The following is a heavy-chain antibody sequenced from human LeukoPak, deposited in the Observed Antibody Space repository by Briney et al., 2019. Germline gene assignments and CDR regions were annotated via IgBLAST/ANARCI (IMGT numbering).Heavy chain of an antibody. V-gene: IGHV3-23*01. D-gene: IGHD3-10*01. CDR2: SGRDGAT. Sequence: GGSLRLSCAASGFTFSRYTMSWVRQAPGKGLEWVSGSGRDGATYYVDSVKGRFIISRDDSKNTVYLQMNSLRADDTAVYYCANLEITMIRGPWGQGTLVTVSS. CDR3: ANLEITMIRGP. J-gene: IGHJ5*02. CDR1: GFTFSRYT.